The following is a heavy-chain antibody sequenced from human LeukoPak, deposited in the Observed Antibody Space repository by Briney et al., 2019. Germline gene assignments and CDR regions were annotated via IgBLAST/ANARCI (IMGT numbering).Heavy chain of an antibody. CDR2: IYPGDSDT. CDR1: GYSFTKFW. J-gene: IGHJ4*02. V-gene: IGHV5-51*01. CDR3: ARQGSVGELSYEFDY. D-gene: IGHD3-16*02. Sequence: GESLKISCKGSGYSFTKFWIGWVRQMPGKGLEWMGIIYPGDSDTRYSPSFQGQVTISADKSISTAYLQWSSLKASDTAMYYCARQGSVGELSYEFDYWGQGTLVTVSS.